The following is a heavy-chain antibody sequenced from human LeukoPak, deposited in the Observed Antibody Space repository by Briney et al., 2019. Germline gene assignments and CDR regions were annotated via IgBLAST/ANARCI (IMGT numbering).Heavy chain of an antibody. J-gene: IGHJ5*02. CDR3: ARQATTFYYDSTDYP. Sequence: GGSLRLSCAASGFTFSSYIMNWVRQAPGKGQEWVSSISSGGTFTYYADSVKGRFTISRDNAKNSLFLQMNSLRADDTAVYYCARQATTFYYDSTDYPWGQGTLVTVSS. V-gene: IGHV3-21*01. CDR2: ISSGGTFT. CDR1: GFTFSSYI. D-gene: IGHD3-22*01.